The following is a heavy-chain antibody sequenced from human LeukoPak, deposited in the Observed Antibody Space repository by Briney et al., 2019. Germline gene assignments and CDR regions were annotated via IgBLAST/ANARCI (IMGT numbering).Heavy chain of an antibody. CDR2: ISTSSRYI. Sequence: RGSLRLSCAVSGFTFSDYYMTWIRQAPGKGLEWVSYISTSSRYINYADSVKGRLTISRDNAKNSLYLQMNSLRAEDTAVYYCAAGAAAGTGDYWGQGTLVTVSS. V-gene: IGHV3-11*03. J-gene: IGHJ4*02. CDR3: AAGAAAGTGDY. CDR1: GFTFSDYY. D-gene: IGHD6-13*01.